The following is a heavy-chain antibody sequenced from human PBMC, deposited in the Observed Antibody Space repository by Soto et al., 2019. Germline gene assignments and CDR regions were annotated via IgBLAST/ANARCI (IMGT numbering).Heavy chain of an antibody. CDR2: ITGSGGRP. V-gene: IGHV3-23*01. Sequence: EVQLLESGGGLVQPGGSLRLSCAASGFSFSDFAMAWVRQSPGKGLERVSAITGSGGRPYYVDSVQGRFTIFRDNTKNTLYLQMGGLRADDTAVYFCAKATYFYDSTTYYRVYFDYWGQGTLVTVSS. CDR3: AKATYFYDSTTYYRVYFDY. J-gene: IGHJ4*02. D-gene: IGHD3-22*01. CDR1: GFSFSDFA.